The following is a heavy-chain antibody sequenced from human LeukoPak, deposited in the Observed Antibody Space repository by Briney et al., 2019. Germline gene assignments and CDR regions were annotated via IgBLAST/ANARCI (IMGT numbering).Heavy chain of an antibody. CDR1: GGSISSYY. CDR2: IYYSGST. V-gene: IGHV4-59*01. Sequence: PSETLSLTCTVSGGSISSYYWSWIRQPPGKGLEWIGYIYYSGSTNYNPSLKSRVTISVDTSKNQFSLKLSSVTAADTAVYYCARPGGDYATGYFDYWGQGTLVTVSS. CDR3: ARPGGDYATGYFDY. D-gene: IGHD2-21*02. J-gene: IGHJ4*02.